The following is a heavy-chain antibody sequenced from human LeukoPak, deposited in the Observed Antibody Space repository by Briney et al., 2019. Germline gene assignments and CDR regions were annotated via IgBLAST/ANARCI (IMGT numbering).Heavy chain of an antibody. V-gene: IGHV4-34*01. CDR1: GGSFSGYY. D-gene: IGHD6-13*01. Sequence: SEALSLTCAVYGGSFSGYYWSWIRQPPGKGLEWIGEINHSGSTNYNPSLKSRVTISVDTSKNQFSLKLSSVTAADTAVYYCARGSKEYSSSWYWNYWGQGTLVTVSS. CDR2: INHSGST. CDR3: ARGSKEYSSSWYWNY. J-gene: IGHJ4*02.